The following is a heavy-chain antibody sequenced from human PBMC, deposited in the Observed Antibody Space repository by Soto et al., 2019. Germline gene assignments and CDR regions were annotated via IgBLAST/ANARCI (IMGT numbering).Heavy chain of an antibody. CDR1: GGSIGSFY. CDR3: ARHGGYCSGGSCLNWFDP. Sequence: SETLCLTCTVSGGSIGSFYWSWIRQPPGKGLEWIGYIYYSGSTNYNPSLKSRVTISVDTSKNQFSLKLSSVTAADTAVYYCARHGGYCSGGSCLNWFDPWGQGTLVTVSS. V-gene: IGHV4-59*08. CDR2: IYYSGST. D-gene: IGHD2-15*01. J-gene: IGHJ5*02.